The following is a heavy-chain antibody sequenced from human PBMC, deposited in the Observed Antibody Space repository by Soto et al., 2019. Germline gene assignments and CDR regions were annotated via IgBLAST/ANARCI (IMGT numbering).Heavy chain of an antibody. CDR2: IYYSGST. CDR1: GGSISSYY. J-gene: IGHJ4*02. V-gene: IGHV4-59*01. D-gene: IGHD5-18*01. Sequence: QVQLQESGPGLVKPSETLSLTCTVSGGSISSYYWSWIRQPPGKGLEWIGYIYYSGSTNYNPSLKVRVTISVDTSKSQFSLMLSSVTAAGTAVYYCARVRIQLWYPFDYWGQGTLVTVSS. CDR3: ARVRIQLWYPFDY.